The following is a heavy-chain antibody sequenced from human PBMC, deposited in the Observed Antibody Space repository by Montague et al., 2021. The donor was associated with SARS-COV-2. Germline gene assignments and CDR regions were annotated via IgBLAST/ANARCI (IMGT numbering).Heavy chain of an antibody. CDR1: GFIFSSYA. D-gene: IGHD1-26*01. CDR2: ISYDGSNK. V-gene: IGHV3-30*04. Sequence: SLRLTCAASGFIFSSYAMHWVRQAPGKGLEWVAVISYDGSNKYYVDSVKGRFTISRDNSKNTLYLQMNSLRAEDTAVYYCARSLSGSYWGAFDIWGQGTMVTVSS. CDR3: ARSLSGSYWGAFDI. J-gene: IGHJ3*02.